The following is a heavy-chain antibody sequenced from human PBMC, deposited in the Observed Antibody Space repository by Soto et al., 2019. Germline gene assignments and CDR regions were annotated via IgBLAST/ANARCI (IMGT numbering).Heavy chain of an antibody. Sequence: PSETLSLTGTVSGGSISRYCWIWIRQPLGKGLEWIRYIYYSGSNKYKTYLKSRVNISVATSKNQLYLTLRSVTASDTPVYYCARGGNNSSWYAFWFDYWGQGTLVTVSS. CDR1: GGSISRYC. CDR3: ARGGNNSSWYAFWFDY. V-gene: IGHV4-59*01. J-gene: IGHJ5*01. D-gene: IGHD6-13*01. CDR2: IYYSGSN.